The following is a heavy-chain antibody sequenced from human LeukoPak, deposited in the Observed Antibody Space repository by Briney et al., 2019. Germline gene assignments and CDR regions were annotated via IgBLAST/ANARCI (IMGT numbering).Heavy chain of an antibody. CDR3: ARAYYYYYMDV. Sequence: GGSLRLSCAASGFTFSSYWMHWVRQAPGKGLVWVSRINTDGSSTSYADSVKGRFTISRDNAKNTLYLQMNSLRAEDTAVYYCARAYYYYYMDVWGKGTTVTVSS. V-gene: IGHV3-74*01. CDR1: GFTFSSYW. J-gene: IGHJ6*03. CDR2: INTDGSST.